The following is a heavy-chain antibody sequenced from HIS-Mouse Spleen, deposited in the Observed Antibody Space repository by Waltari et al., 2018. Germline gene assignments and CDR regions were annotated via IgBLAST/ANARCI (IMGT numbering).Heavy chain of an antibody. V-gene: IGHV4-38-2*02. CDR3: ARDSWAYAIEYFQH. CDR2: IYHSGST. J-gene: IGHJ1*01. Sequence: QVQLQESGPGLVKPSETLSLTCPVSGYSISRGYYWGWIRQPPGKGLEWIGSIYHSGSTYYNPSLKSRVTISVDTSKNQFSLKLSSVTAADTAVYYCARDSWAYAIEYFQHWGQGTLVTVSS. CDR1: GYSISRGYY. D-gene: IGHD2-8*01.